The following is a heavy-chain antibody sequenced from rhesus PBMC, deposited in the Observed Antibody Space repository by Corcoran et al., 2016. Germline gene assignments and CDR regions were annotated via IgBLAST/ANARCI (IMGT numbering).Heavy chain of an antibody. D-gene: IGHD1-44*02. Sequence: EVQLVESGGGLVQPGGSLRLSCAASGFTFSSYGMSWVRQAPGKGLEWVSYISTVGGSTYYADSVKGRFTISRDNSKNPLSLQMNSLRAEDTAVYYCAKWRVGATPYFDYWGQGVLVTVSS. V-gene: IGHV3S5*01. CDR1: GFTFSSYG. CDR2: ISTVGGST. J-gene: IGHJ4*01. CDR3: AKWRVGATPYFDY.